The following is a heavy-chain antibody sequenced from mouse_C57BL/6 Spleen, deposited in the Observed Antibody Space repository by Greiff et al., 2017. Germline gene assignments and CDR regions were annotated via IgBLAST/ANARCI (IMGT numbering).Heavy chain of an antibody. CDR3: ARGDYDSGAMDY. J-gene: IGHJ4*01. CDR2: IDPEDGET. D-gene: IGHD2-4*01. Sequence: EVQLQQSGAELVKPGASVKLSCTASGFNIKDYYMHWVKQRTEQGLEWIGRIDPEDGETKYAAKFQGKATITADTSSNTAYLQLSSLTSEDTAVDFCARGDYDSGAMDYWGQGTSVTVSS. CDR1: GFNIKDYY. V-gene: IGHV14-2*01.